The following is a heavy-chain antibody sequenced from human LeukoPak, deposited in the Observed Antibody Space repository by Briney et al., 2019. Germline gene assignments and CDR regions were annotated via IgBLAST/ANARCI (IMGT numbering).Heavy chain of an antibody. CDR3: AREKVAGPYAT. Sequence: GGSLRLSCAASGFTFSSYGMHWVRQAPGKGLEWVAVIWYDGSNKYYADSVKGRFTISRDNAKNSLYLQMNSLRAEDTAVYYCAREKVAGPYATWGQGTLVTVSS. D-gene: IGHD6-19*01. J-gene: IGHJ5*02. CDR2: IWYDGSNK. V-gene: IGHV3-33*01. CDR1: GFTFSSYG.